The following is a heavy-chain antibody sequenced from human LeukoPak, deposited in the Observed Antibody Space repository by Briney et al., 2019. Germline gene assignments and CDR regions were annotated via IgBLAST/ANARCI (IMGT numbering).Heavy chain of an antibody. CDR2: IYPGDSDT. Sequence: GESLKFSCKGSGYSFTSYWIGWVRQMPGKGLEWMGIIYPGDSDTRYSPSFQGQVTISADKSISTAYLQWSSLKASDTAMYYCARPRGDSGYDYYFDYWGQGTLVTVSS. J-gene: IGHJ4*02. CDR3: ARPRGDSGYDYYFDY. V-gene: IGHV5-51*01. CDR1: GYSFTSYW. D-gene: IGHD5-12*01.